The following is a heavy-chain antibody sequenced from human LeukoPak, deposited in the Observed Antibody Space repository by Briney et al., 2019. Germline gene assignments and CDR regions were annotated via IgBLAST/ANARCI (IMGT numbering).Heavy chain of an antibody. D-gene: IGHD3-10*01. Sequence: PGGSLRLSCAASGFTFSDYYMSWIRQAPGKGLEWVSYISSSSSYTNYADSVKGRFTISRDNAKNSLYLQMNSLRAEDTAVYYCARDGIYGSGSFDYWGQGTLVTVSS. CDR3: ARDGIYGSGSFDY. CDR1: GFTFSDYY. V-gene: IGHV3-11*06. J-gene: IGHJ4*02. CDR2: ISSSSSYT.